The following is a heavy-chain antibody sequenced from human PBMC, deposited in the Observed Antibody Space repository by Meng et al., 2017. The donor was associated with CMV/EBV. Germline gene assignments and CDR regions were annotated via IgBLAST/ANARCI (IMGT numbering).Heavy chain of an antibody. Sequence: VQLQESGPGLVKPSETLSLACTVSGGSISSYYWSWIRQPAGKGLEWMGIIYPGDSDTRYGPSFQGQVTISADKSISTAYLQWSSLKASDTAMYYCATSIAAAGTFDYWGQGTLVTVSS. CDR3: ATSIAAAGTFDY. J-gene: IGHJ4*02. CDR1: GGSISSYY. V-gene: IGHV5-51*01. CDR2: IYPGDSDT. D-gene: IGHD6-13*01.